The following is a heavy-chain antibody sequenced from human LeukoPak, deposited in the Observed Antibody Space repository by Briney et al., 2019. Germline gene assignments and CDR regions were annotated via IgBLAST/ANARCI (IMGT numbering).Heavy chain of an antibody. V-gene: IGHV1-18*01. CDR1: GYTFTTSG. Sequence: ASVKVSCKAFGYTFTTSGINWVRQAPGHGLEWMGWISAYNGNTNYAQKFQGRVTMTTDTSTSTAYMELRSLRSDDTALYYCARAGGLAPDNNWFDPWGQGTLVTVSS. CDR2: ISAYNGNT. D-gene: IGHD1-14*01. J-gene: IGHJ5*02. CDR3: ARAGGLAPDNNWFDP.